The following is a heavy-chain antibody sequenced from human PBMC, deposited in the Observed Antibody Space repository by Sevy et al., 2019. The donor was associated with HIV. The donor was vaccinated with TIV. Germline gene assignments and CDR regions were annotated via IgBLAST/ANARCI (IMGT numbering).Heavy chain of an antibody. CDR2: IYYSGST. Sequence: SETLSLTCSVSGGSMRNFYWSWIRQPPGKGLEWIGNIYYSGSTNYNPSLKSRVTMSVDTSKNQFSLRLGSVTAADTAVYYCAGSGFLEWAGSTRGPRNWFDPWGQGTLVTVSS. CDR3: AGSGFLEWAGSTRGPRNWFDP. D-gene: IGHD3-3*01. V-gene: IGHV4-59*13. CDR1: GGSMRNFY. J-gene: IGHJ5*02.